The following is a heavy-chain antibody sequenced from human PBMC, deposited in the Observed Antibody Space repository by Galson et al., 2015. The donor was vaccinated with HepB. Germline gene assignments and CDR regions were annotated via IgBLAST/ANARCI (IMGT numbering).Heavy chain of an antibody. CDR1: GFTFRTYS. D-gene: IGHD3-16*01. J-gene: IGHJ4*02. V-gene: IGHV3-21*06. Sequence: SLRLSCAASGFTFRTYSLSWVRQGPGKGLEWVSSISSDRKHIHYADPVKGRFTISRDNSKDSLFLQMDSLRAEDTAVYYCARDSPGGYAYDFDVWGQGTLVTVAS. CDR3: ARDSPGGYAYDFDV. CDR2: ISSDRKHI.